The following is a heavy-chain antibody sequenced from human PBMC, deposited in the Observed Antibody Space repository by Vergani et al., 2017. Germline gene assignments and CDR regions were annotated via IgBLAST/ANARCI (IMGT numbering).Heavy chain of an antibody. CDR2: ISYVGSNK. D-gene: IGHD6-13*01. Sequence: QVQLVESGGGVVQPGRSLRLSCAASGFTFSSYAMHWVRQAPGKGLEWVAVISYVGSNKYYADSVKGRFTISRDNSKNTLYLQMNSLRAEDTAVYYCAREGIAAAVRDWGQGTLVTVSS. CDR3: AREGIAAAVRD. CDR1: GFTFSSYA. J-gene: IGHJ4*02. V-gene: IGHV3-30-3*01.